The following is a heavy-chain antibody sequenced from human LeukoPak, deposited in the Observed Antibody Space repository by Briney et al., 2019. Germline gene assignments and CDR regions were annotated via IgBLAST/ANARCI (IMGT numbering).Heavy chain of an antibody. CDR2: INYSGST. D-gene: IGHD6-13*01. CDR1: TGSFSGYY. J-gene: IGHJ6*02. CDR3: ARHYTPQGYSSSWYGLDYYGMDV. V-gene: IGHV4-34*01. Sequence: SETLSLTCAVYTGSFSGYYWSWIRQPPGKGLEWIGEINYSGSTNYNPSLKSRVTISVDTSKNQFSLKLSSVTAADTAVYYCARHYTPQGYSSSWYGLDYYGMDVWGQGTTVTVSS.